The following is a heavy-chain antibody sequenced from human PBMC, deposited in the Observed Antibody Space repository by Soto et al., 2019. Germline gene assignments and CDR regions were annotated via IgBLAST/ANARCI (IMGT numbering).Heavy chain of an antibody. CDR1: GGSISSSSYY. Sequence: SETLSLTCTVSGGSISSSSYYWGWIRQPPGKGLEWIGSIYYSGSTYYNPSLRSRVTISVDTSKNQFSLKLSSVTAEDTAIYYCVRDVAWAFDFWGQGVLVTVSS. CDR3: VRDVAWAFDF. V-gene: IGHV4-39*02. D-gene: IGHD1-26*01. J-gene: IGHJ4*02. CDR2: IYYSGST.